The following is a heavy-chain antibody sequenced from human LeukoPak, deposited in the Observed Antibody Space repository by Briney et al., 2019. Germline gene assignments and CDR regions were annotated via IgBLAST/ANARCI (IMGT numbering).Heavy chain of an antibody. Sequence: SETLSLTCAVYGESFRGYYWTWIRQTPGKGLEWIGEIDHIGRTTYNPSLKSRVTISVDTSKNQFSLKLSSVTAADTAVYYCARGYWFDPWGQGTLVTVSS. CDR3: ARGYWFDP. CDR1: GESFRGYY. J-gene: IGHJ5*02. CDR2: IDHIGRT. V-gene: IGHV4-34*01.